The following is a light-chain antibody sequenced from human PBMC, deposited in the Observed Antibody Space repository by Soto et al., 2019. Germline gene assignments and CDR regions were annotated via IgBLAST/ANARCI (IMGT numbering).Light chain of an antibody. CDR2: DSS. CDR1: QSVSNY. V-gene: IGKV3-11*01. J-gene: IGKJ4*01. CDR3: QPRSNWPLT. Sequence: EIVLRQSPATLSLSPGERATLSCRASQSVSNYLAWYQQKPGQAPRLLIYDSSNRATGIRARFSGSGSGTDFTLTISNLEPEDFAVYYCQPRSNWPLTFGGGTKVDIK.